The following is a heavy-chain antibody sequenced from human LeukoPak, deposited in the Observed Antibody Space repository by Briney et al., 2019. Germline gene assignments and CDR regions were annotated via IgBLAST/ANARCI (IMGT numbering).Heavy chain of an antibody. D-gene: IGHD2-2*01. CDR1: GFTFSSYS. J-gene: IGHJ5*02. CDR3: ARVVTPRYCSSTSCYWKGWFDP. CDR2: ISSSSSTI. Sequence: AGGSLRLSCAASGFTFSSYSMNWVRQAPGKGLEWASYISSSSSTIYYADSVKGRFTISRDNAKNSLYLQMNSLRAEDTAVYYCARVVTPRYCSSTSCYWKGWFDPWGQGTLVTVSS. V-gene: IGHV3-48*01.